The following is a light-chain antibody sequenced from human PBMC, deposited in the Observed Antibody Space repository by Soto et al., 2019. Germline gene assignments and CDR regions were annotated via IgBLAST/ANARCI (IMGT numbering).Light chain of an antibody. CDR3: QQYNNWPPEWA. V-gene: IGKV3-15*01. CDR2: GAS. CDR1: QSVSSN. Sequence: EIVMTQSPATLSVSPGDRATLSCRASQSVSSNLAWYQQKPGQAPRLLSYGASTRATGIPARFSGSGSGTEFTLTISSLQSEDFAVYYCQQYNNWPPEWAFGQGTKVDIK. J-gene: IGKJ1*01.